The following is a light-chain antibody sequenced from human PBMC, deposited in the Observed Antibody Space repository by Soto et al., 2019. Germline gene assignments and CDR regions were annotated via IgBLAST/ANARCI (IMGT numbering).Light chain of an antibody. CDR2: EAS. V-gene: IGKV1-5*01. J-gene: IGKJ4*01. CDR1: QSISSW. Sequence: DIQMTQSPSTLSASVGDRVTITCRASQSISSWLAWYQQKPGKAHKLLIHEASRLESGVPSRFSGSESGTECTLTISGLHAEDFATYYCHQYANFPLSFGGGNKVEIK. CDR3: HQYANFPLS.